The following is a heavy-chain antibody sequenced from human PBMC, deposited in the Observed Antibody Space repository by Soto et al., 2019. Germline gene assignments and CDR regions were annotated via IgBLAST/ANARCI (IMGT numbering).Heavy chain of an antibody. D-gene: IGHD7-27*01. CDR3: ARAPTYPNPHFDY. Sequence: GASVKVSCKASGYTFTGYYMHWVRQAPGQGLEWMGWINPNSGGTNYAQKFQGWVTMTRDTSISTAYMELSRLRSDDTAVYYCARAPTYPNPHFDYWGQGTLVTVSS. V-gene: IGHV1-2*04. CDR1: GYTFTGYY. CDR2: INPNSGGT. J-gene: IGHJ4*02.